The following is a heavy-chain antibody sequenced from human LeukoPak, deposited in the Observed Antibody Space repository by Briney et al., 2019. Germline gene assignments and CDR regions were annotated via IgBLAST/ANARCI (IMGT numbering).Heavy chain of an antibody. V-gene: IGHV1-8*01. CDR2: MNPNSGNT. J-gene: IGHJ4*02. CDR1: GYTFTSYD. Sequence: ASVKVSCKASGYTFTSYDINWVRQATGQGLEWMGWMNPNSGNTGYAQKFQGRVTMTRNTSISTAYMELSSLRSEDTAVYYCARGLAVAGAEGFDYWGQGTLVTVSS. CDR3: ARGLAVAGAEGFDY. D-gene: IGHD6-13*01.